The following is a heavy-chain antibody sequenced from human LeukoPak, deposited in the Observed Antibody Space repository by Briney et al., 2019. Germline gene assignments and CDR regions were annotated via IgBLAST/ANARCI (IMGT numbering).Heavy chain of an antibody. J-gene: IGHJ4*02. D-gene: IGHD3-10*01. Sequence: SQTPSLTCAVSGGSISSGGYSWSWIRQPPGKGLEWIGYIYHSGSTYYNPSLKSRVTISVDRSKNQFSLKLSSVTAADTAVYYCARGVLLWFGELESFDYWGQGTLVTVSS. V-gene: IGHV4-30-2*01. CDR2: IYHSGST. CDR1: GGSISSGGYS. CDR3: ARGVLLWFGELESFDY.